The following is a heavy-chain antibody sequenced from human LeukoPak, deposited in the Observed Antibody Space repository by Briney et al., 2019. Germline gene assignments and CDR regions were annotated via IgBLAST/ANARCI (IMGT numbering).Heavy chain of an antibody. CDR1: GGSISSSDYH. D-gene: IGHD3-10*01. CDR2: T. J-gene: IGHJ6*02. V-gene: IGHV4-30-4*01. Sequence: SQTLSLTCTVSGGSISSSDYHWTWIRQPPGKGLEWIGSTYHSPSLKSRVTISVDTSKNQLSLRLSSVTAADTAVYYCARENYGSGPAYYGVVVWGQGTTVTVSS. CDR3: ARENYGSGPAYYGVVV.